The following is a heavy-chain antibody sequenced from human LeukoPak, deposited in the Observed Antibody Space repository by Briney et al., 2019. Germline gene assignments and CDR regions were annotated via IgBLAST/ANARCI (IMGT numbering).Heavy chain of an antibody. Sequence: GGSLRLSCAASGFTFSTYEMSWVRQAPGKGLEWVAYIKQDGSEKYYVDSVKGRFTISRDNAKNSLYLQVNSLRAEDTAVYYCAKVAIAGCFDYWGQGTLVTVSS. D-gene: IGHD6-13*01. CDR2: IKQDGSEK. J-gene: IGHJ4*02. V-gene: IGHV3-7*01. CDR1: GFTFSTYE. CDR3: AKVAIAGCFDY.